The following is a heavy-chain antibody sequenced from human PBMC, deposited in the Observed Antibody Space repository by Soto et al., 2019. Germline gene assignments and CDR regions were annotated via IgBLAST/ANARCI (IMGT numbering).Heavy chain of an antibody. CDR1: GLSVVGSY. CDR3: ARDRYSGSYQDY. D-gene: IGHD1-26*01. CDR2: IYPDDNT. Sequence: VGSLRLSCAASGLSVVGSYMNWFRQSPQKGLEWISVIYPDDNTYYAESVRGRFTLSKDSSRNTVSLQMNSLRAEDTAVYYCARDRYSGSYQDYWGQGTLVTVSS. V-gene: IGHV3-66*02. J-gene: IGHJ4*02.